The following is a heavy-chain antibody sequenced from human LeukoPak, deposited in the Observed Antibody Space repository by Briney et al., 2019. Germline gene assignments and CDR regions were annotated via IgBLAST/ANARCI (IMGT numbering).Heavy chain of an antibody. CDR3: TSSSSVGYFDY. V-gene: IGHV4-59*08. J-gene: IGHJ4*02. CDR2: IYYSGST. CDR1: GGSMSPYH. Sequence: SETLSLTCTVSGGSMSPYHWGWIRQPPGKGLEWIGYIYYSGSTNYNPSLKSRVTISVDTSKNQFSLKLSSVTAADTAVYYCTSSSSVGYFDYWGQGTLVTVSS. D-gene: IGHD6-6*01.